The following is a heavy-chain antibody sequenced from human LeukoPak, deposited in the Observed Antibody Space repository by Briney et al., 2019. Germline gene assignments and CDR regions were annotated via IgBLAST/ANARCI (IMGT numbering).Heavy chain of an antibody. CDR2: IYSGGST. D-gene: IGHD3-22*01. J-gene: IGHJ4*02. V-gene: IGHV3-66*02. CDR3: ARDNGDTMIRSFDY. CDR1: GFTVSSNY. Sequence: PGGSLRLSCAASGFTVSSNYMSWVCQAPGKGLEWVSVIYSGGSTYYADSVKGRFTISRDNSKNTLYLQMNSLRAEDTAVYYCARDNGDTMIRSFDYWGQGTLVTVSS.